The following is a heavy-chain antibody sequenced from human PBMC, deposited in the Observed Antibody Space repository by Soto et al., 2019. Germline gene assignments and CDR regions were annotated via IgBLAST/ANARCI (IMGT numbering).Heavy chain of an antibody. D-gene: IGHD3-3*01. Sequence: GGSLRLSCAASGFTFSSYAMSWVRQAPGKGLEWVSAISGSGGSTYYADSVKGRFTISRDNSKNTLYLQMNSLRAEDTAVYYCAKAQHDDFWSGYYNTYWGQGTLVTVSS. CDR2: ISGSGGST. V-gene: IGHV3-23*01. J-gene: IGHJ4*02. CDR1: GFTFSSYA. CDR3: AKAQHDDFWSGYYNTY.